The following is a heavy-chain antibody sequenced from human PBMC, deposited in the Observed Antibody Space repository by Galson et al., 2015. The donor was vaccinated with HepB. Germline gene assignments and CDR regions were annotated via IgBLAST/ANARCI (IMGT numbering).Heavy chain of an antibody. J-gene: IGHJ4*02. CDR2: IEKDGSGT. CDR1: GFTFRNFA. V-gene: IGHV3-23*03. CDR3: AKQAGNVIESWYFDY. D-gene: IGHD2/OR15-2a*01. Sequence: SLRLSCAASGFTFRNFAMSWVRQAPGKGLEWVSSIEKDGSGTYSADSVGGRFTISRDNSKNTLYLQLNSLRGEDTAVYYCAKQAGNVIESWYFDYWGQGSLVTVSS.